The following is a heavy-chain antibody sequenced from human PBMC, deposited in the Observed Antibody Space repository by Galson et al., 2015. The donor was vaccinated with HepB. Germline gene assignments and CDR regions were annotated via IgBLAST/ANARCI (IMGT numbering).Heavy chain of an antibody. CDR2: IWANGSNR. Sequence: SLRLSCAVSGFTFNRYGMHWVRQAPGKGLEWVALIWANGSNRYYSNSVMGRFTISRDNSKNTLFLEMNSLRAEDTAVYYCVREMAIAAPASFDLWGPGTLVTVSA. CDR3: VREMAIAAPASFDL. D-gene: IGHD6-25*01. J-gene: IGHJ4*01. V-gene: IGHV3-33*01. CDR1: GFTFNRYG.